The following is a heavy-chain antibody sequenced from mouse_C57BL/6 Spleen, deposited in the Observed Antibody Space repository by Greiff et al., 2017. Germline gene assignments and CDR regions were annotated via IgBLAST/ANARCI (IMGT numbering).Heavy chain of an antibody. J-gene: IGHJ4*01. V-gene: IGHV5-17*01. CDR2: ISSGSSTI. CDR3: ARPSGEDYAMAY. Sequence: EVQVVESGGGLVKPGGSLKLSCAASGFTFSDYGMHWVRQAPEKGLEWVAYISSGSSTIYYADTGKGRLTIARDNAKNTLFLQMTSLRSEDTAMYYCARPSGEDYAMAYGGQGTSVTVSS. D-gene: IGHD6-1*01. CDR1: GFTFSDYG.